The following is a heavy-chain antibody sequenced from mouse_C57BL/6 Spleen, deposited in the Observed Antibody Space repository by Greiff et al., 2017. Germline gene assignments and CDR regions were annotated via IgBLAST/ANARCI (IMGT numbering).Heavy chain of an antibody. D-gene: IGHD1-1*01. Sequence: EVLLVESGGGLVKPGGSLKLSCAASGFTFSSYTMSWVRQTPEKRLEWVATISGGGGNTYYPDSVKGRFTIPRDNAKNTLYLQMSSLRSEDTAVYYCARICTVVAVPFDYWGQGTTVTVSS. CDR1: GFTFSSYT. J-gene: IGHJ2*01. CDR2: ISGGGGNT. CDR3: ARICTVVAVPFDY. V-gene: IGHV5-9*01.